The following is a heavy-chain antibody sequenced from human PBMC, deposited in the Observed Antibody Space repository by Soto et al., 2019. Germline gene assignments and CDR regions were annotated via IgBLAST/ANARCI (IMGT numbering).Heavy chain of an antibody. CDR3: ARRNYGEEGYFFDF. Sequence: QVQLRESGPGLVRPSETLSLTCTVSGGSITGYYWSWIRQPPGKGLEWIGYIYESGTTTYNAALKSRVTISADTSKNQFSLNLRSVTAADTAVYYCARRNYGEEGYFFDFWGQGLLVTVSS. CDR2: IYESGTT. V-gene: IGHV4-59*08. J-gene: IGHJ4*02. CDR1: GGSITGYY. D-gene: IGHD4-17*01.